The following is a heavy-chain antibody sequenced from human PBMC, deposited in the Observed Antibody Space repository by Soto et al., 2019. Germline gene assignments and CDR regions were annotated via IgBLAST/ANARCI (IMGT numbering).Heavy chain of an antibody. Sequence: CTVSGGSISSGDYYWSWIRQPPGKGLEWIGYIYYSGSTYYNPSLKSRVTISVDTSKNQFSLKLSSVTAADTAVYYCARARKHCSSTSCYLSPFDYYYGMDVWGQGTTVTVSS. CDR1: GGSISSGDYY. D-gene: IGHD2-2*01. V-gene: IGHV4-30-4*01. CDR3: ARARKHCSSTSCYLSPFDYYYGMDV. CDR2: IYYSGST. J-gene: IGHJ6*02.